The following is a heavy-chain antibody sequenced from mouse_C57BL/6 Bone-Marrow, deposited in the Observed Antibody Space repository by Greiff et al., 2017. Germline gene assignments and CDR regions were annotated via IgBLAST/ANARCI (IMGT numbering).Heavy chain of an antibody. CDR1: GYAFSGSW. D-gene: IGHD2-4*01. Sequence: QVQLQQSGPELVKPGASVKISCKASGYAFSGSWMNWVKPRPGKGLEWIGLIYPGYGATNYNGKFKGKSTLTADKSSSTAYMQLSSLTSEESAVYYCGRTDDYDGAWIDYWGKGTLVTVSA. V-gene: IGHV1-82*01. J-gene: IGHJ3*01. CDR2: IYPGYGAT. CDR3: GRTDDYDGAWIDY.